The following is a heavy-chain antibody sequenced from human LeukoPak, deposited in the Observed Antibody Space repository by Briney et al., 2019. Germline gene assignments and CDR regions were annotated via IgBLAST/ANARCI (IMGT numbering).Heavy chain of an antibody. CDR2: ISSSGSTI. Sequence: GGSLTLSCAASGFTFSDYCMSWIRPAPGKGLEWVSYISSSGSTIYYADSVKGRFTISRDNAKNSLYLQMNSLRAEDTAVYYCARERVGSCYFDYWGQGTLVTVSS. D-gene: IGHD1-26*01. CDR1: GFTFSDYC. V-gene: IGHV3-11*01. CDR3: ARERVGSCYFDY. J-gene: IGHJ4*02.